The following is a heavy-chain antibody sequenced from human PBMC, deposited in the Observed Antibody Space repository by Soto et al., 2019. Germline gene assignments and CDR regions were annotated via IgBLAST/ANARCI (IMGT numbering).Heavy chain of an antibody. CDR1: AFTFSTFA. Sequence: EVQLLESGGGLVQPGGSLRLSCAASAFTFSTFAMAWVRQAPGKELEWVSGISGDGLRTYYADSVKGRFTISRDNFKNPVALLMNSLGADGTGGYYWARGGYCTSTSCRGAIDMWGQGTMVTVSP. CDR3: ARGGYCTSTSCRGAIDM. CDR2: ISGDGLRT. V-gene: IGHV3-23*01. J-gene: IGHJ3*02. D-gene: IGHD2-2*01.